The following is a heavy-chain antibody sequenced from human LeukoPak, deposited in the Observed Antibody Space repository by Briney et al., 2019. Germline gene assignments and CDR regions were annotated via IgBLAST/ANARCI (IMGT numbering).Heavy chain of an antibody. CDR2: ISSSSSYI. J-gene: IGHJ4*02. D-gene: IGHD2-2*01. Sequence: PGGSLRLSCAASGFTFSSYSMNWVRQAPGKGLEWVSSISSSSSYIYYADSVKGRFTISRDNAKNSLYLQMNSLRAEDTAVYYCASLGCSSTSCYAERNSADYWGQGTLVTVSS. CDR3: ASLGCSSTSCYAERNSADY. CDR1: GFTFSSYS. V-gene: IGHV3-21*01.